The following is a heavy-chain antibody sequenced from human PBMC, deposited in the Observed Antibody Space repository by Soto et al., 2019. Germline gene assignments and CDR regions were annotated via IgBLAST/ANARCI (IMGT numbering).Heavy chain of an antibody. CDR1: GGTFSSYA. Sequence: SVKVSCKASGGTFSSYAISWVRQAPGQGLEWMGGIIPIFGTANYAQKFQGRVTITADESTSTAYMELSSLRSEDTAVYYCARVPKWFGEYYYYGMDVWGQGTTVTVSS. CDR2: IIPIFGTA. D-gene: IGHD3-10*01. J-gene: IGHJ6*02. V-gene: IGHV1-69*13. CDR3: ARVPKWFGEYYYYGMDV.